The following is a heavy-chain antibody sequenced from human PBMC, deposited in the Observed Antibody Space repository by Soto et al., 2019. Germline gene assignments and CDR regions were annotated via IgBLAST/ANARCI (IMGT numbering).Heavy chain of an antibody. D-gene: IGHD5-12*01. V-gene: IGHV3-30*03. J-gene: IGHJ4*02. CDR1: GFTFSSYG. CDR3: AVTPGYSGYEWYFVY. Sequence: PGGSLRLSCAASGFTFSSYGMHWVRQAPGKGLEWVAIISYDGSNTYYADSVKGRFTISRDNAKNSLYLQMNSLRAEDTAVYYCAVTPGYSGYEWYFVYWGQGTRVTVSS. CDR2: ISYDGSNT.